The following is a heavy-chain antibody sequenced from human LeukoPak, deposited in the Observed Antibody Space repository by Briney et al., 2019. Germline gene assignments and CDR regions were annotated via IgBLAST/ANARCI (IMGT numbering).Heavy chain of an antibody. V-gene: IGHV3-66*02. CDR3: ARVSSGYSFDY. CDR2: IYSGGST. J-gene: IGHJ4*02. CDR1: GFTVSGNY. Sequence: GGSLRLSCAASGFTVSGNYMTWVRQAPGKGLEWVSDIYSGGSTYYADSVKGRFTISRDNSKNTLYLQMNSLRAEDTAVYYCARVSSGYSFDYWGQGTLVTVSS. D-gene: IGHD3-22*01.